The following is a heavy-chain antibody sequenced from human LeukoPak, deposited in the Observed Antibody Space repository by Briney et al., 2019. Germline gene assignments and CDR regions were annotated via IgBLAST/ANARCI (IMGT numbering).Heavy chain of an antibody. D-gene: IGHD6-13*01. CDR3: ASAEPRGIIWYPY. V-gene: IGHV4-4*02. CDR1: GAPISSNNW. J-gene: IGHJ4*02. CDR2: IYHSGST. Sequence: SETLSLTCAVSGAPISSNNWWWSWVRQPPGKGLEWIGEIYHSGSTNYNLSLKSRVTMSVDKSKNQFSLKLSSATAADTAVYYCASAEPRGIIWYPYWGQGTLVTVSS.